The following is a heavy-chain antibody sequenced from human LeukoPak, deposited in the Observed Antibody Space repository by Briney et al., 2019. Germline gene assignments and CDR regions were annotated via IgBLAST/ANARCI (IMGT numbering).Heavy chain of an antibody. J-gene: IGHJ4*02. CDR1: GGSISSGDYY. CDR2: IYYSGST. V-gene: IGHV4-30-4*01. CDR3: GRTSGIHEGNYFDY. D-gene: IGHD1-26*01. Sequence: SETLSLTCTVSGGSISSGDYYWSWIRQPPGKGLEWIGYIYYSGSTYYNPSLKSRVTISVDKSKNQFSLKLSSVTAADTAVYYCGRTSGIHEGNYFDYWGQGTLVTVSS.